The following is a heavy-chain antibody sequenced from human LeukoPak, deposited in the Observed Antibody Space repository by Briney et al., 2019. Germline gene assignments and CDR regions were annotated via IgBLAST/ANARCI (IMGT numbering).Heavy chain of an antibody. D-gene: IGHD3-9*01. Sequence: SETLSLTCAVYGGSFSGYYWSWIRQPPGKGLEWIGEINHSGSTNYNPSLKSQVTISVDTPKTQFSLKLSSVTAADTAVYYCARRSFDAYLDYWGQGTLVTVSS. CDR1: GGSFSGYY. V-gene: IGHV4-34*01. J-gene: IGHJ4*02. CDR2: INHSGST. CDR3: ARRSFDAYLDY.